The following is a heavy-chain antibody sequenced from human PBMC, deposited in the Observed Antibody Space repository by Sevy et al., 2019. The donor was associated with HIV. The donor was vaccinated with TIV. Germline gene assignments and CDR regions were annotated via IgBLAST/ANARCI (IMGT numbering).Heavy chain of an antibody. D-gene: IGHD1-26*01. V-gene: IGHV3-74*01. Sequence: GGSLRLSCSTSGFNLGDYAMSWVRQSPGKGLEWVSRINSDGNYRSYVESVEGRFTISRDNAQNTLFLQMSSLRVEDTAVYYCARESRGSLEGFDIWGQGTMVTVSS. J-gene: IGHJ3*02. CDR3: ARESRGSLEGFDI. CDR1: GFNLGDYA. CDR2: INSDGNYR.